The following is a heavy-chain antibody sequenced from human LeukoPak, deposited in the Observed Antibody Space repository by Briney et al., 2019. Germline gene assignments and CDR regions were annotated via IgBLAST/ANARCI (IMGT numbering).Heavy chain of an antibody. CDR2: IYSGGST. V-gene: IGHV3-53*01. Sequence: PGGSLRPSCAASGFTVSSNYMSWVRQAPGKGLEWVSVIYSGGSTYYADSVKGRFTISRDNSKNTLYLQMNSLRAEDTAVYYCARALNALFDYWGQGTLVTVSS. CDR1: GFTVSSNY. J-gene: IGHJ4*02. CDR3: ARALNALFDY.